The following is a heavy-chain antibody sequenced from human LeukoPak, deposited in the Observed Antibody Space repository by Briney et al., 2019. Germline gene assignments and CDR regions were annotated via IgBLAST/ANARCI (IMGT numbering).Heavy chain of an antibody. D-gene: IGHD1-7*01. CDR2: IGTSGNTR. CDR3: ARELSGTTSYYFDY. Sequence: GGSLRLSCAASGFTFSSYEMNWVRQAPGKGLEWVSYIGTSGNTRYYADSVKGRFTISRDNAKNSLCLQMNSLRVEDTAAYYCARELSGTTSYYFDYWGQGTLVTVSS. J-gene: IGHJ4*02. V-gene: IGHV3-48*03. CDR1: GFTFSSYE.